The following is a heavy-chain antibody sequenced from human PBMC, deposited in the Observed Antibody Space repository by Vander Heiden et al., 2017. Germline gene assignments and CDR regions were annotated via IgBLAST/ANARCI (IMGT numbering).Heavy chain of an antibody. CDR3: ARDRTFYGAGDDGFDV. CDR1: GFTFSGYN. J-gene: IGHJ3*01. CDR2: VWFDGGDK. Sequence: QVRLVESGGGVVKPGRSLRLSCAAAGFTFSGYNMHWVRRAPGKGLEWVAFVWFDGGDKYYGDSVKGRFTISRDNSKNTVFLQIKSLRGEDTAVYYCARDRTFYGAGDDGFDVWGQGTMVSVSS. V-gene: IGHV3-33*01. D-gene: IGHD3-16*01.